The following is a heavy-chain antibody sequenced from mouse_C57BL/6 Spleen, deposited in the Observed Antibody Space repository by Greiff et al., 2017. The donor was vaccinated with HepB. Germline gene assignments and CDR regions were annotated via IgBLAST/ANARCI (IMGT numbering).Heavy chain of an antibody. CDR3: ATSLLSGYDLYWYFDV. CDR1: GYTFTSYT. D-gene: IGHD2-2*01. J-gene: IGHJ1*03. Sequence: QVQLKQSGAELARPGASVKMSCKASGYTFTSYTMHWVKQRPGQGLEWIGYINPSSGYTKYKQKFKDKATLTADKSSSTAYMQLSSLTSEDSAVYYCATSLLSGYDLYWYFDVWGTGTTVTVSS. V-gene: IGHV1-4*01. CDR2: INPSSGYT.